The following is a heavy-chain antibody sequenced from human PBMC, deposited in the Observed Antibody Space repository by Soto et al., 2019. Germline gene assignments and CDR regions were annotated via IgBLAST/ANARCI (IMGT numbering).Heavy chain of an antibody. D-gene: IGHD2-15*01. CDR2: IWYDGSNK. V-gene: IGHV3-33*01. J-gene: IGHJ6*02. CDR3: AREAQDIVVVVAATGLDV. Sequence: QVQLVESGGGVVQPGRSLRLSCAASGFTFSSYGMHWVRRAPGKGLEWVAVIWYDGSNKYYADSVKGRFTISRDNSKNTLYLQMNSLRAEDTAVYYCAREAQDIVVVVAATGLDVWGQGTTVTVSS. CDR1: GFTFSSYG.